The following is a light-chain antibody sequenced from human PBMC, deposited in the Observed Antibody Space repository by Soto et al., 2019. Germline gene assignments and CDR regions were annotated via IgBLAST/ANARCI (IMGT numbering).Light chain of an antibody. Sequence: DIQMTQSPSTLSASVGDRVTITCRASQTISSWLAWYQQKPGQAPKLLIYKASTLEGGVSSRFSGSGSGTEFTLTTSNLQPDDFATYYCQQYNTYYTFGQGTKLEIK. CDR2: KAS. CDR1: QTISSW. J-gene: IGKJ2*01. CDR3: QQYNTYYT. V-gene: IGKV1-5*03.